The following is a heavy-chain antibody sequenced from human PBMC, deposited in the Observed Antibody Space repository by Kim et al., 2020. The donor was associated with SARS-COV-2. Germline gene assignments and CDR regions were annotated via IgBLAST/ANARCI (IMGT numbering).Heavy chain of an antibody. CDR1: GGTFSSYA. J-gene: IGHJ6*02. Sequence: SVKVSCKASGGTFSSYAISWVRQAPGQGLEWMGGIIPIFGTANYAQKFQGRVTITADESTSTAYMELSSLRSEDTAVYYCARDLQPNDIVATTRTLSYYGMDVWGQWTTVTVSS. CDR3: ARDLQPNDIVATTRTLSYYGMDV. D-gene: IGHD5-12*01. CDR2: IIPIFGTA. V-gene: IGHV1-69*13.